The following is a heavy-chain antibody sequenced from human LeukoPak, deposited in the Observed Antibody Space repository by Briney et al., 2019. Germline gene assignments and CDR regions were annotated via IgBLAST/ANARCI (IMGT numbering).Heavy chain of an antibody. CDR2: IYYSGST. J-gene: IGHJ4*02. CDR3: ATTLQGSYGYIDY. Sequence: SETLSLTCTVSGGSISSSSYYWGWIRQPPGKGLEWIGSIYYSGSTYYNPSLKSRVTISVDTSKNQFSLKLSSVTAADTAVYYCATTLQGSYGYIDYWGQGTLVTVSS. V-gene: IGHV4-39*07. D-gene: IGHD5-18*01. CDR1: GGSISSSSYY.